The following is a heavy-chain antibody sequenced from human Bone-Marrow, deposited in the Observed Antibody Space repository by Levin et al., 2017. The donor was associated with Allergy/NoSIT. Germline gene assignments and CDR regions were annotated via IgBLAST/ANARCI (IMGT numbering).Heavy chain of an antibody. CDR1: GLTFSSYA. V-gene: IGHV3-21*06. CDR3: AGQQLLTSQYFQE. J-gene: IGHJ1*01. Sequence: GGSLRLSCVASGLTFSSYAMNWVRQAPGKGLEWVSSISGAGSLIYYADSVKGRFTISRDNAKNTLYLQMPSLRAEDTAVYYCAGQQLLTSQYFQEWGQGALVTVSS. D-gene: IGHD6-13*01. CDR2: ISGAGSLI.